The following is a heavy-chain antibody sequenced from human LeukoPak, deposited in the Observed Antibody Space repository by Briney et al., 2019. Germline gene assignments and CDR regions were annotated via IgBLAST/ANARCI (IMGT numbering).Heavy chain of an antibody. Sequence: PSETLSLTCTLSGGSVGSGDYYWSWIRQPPGKGLEWIGYTSYSGSTNYNPSLKSRITISIDTSKNQFFLKFSSVTAADTAVYFCASGRGYSGSFFYYFDSWGQGTLATVSS. J-gene: IGHJ4*02. D-gene: IGHD1-26*01. CDR2: TSYSGST. CDR1: GGSVGSGDYY. V-gene: IGHV4-61*08. CDR3: ASGRGYSGSFFYYFDS.